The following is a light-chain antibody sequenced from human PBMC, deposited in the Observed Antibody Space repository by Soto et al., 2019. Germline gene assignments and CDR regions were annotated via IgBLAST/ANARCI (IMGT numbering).Light chain of an antibody. J-gene: IGKJ2*01. V-gene: IGKV1-6*01. CDR2: AAS. CDR1: QDMRND. Sequence: AIQMTQSPSSLSASVGDRVTITCRASQDMRNDLGWYQQRPGKPPKVVIYAASNLESGIPPRFGGSGSGTDFTLTISSLLPEDVATYYCLQDYNRPYTFGQGTKLEF. CDR3: LQDYNRPYT.